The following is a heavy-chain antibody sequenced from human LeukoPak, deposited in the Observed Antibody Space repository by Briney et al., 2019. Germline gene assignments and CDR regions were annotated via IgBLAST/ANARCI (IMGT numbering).Heavy chain of an antibody. CDR2: ISGSGGST. J-gene: IGHJ4*02. Sequence: GSLRLSCAASGFTFSSYAMSWVRQAPGKGLEWASAISGSGGSTYYADSVKGRFTISRDNSKNTLYLQMNSLRAEDTAVYYCAKLPEVAAAGPLEYWGQGTLVTVSS. CDR3: AKLPEVAAAGPLEY. V-gene: IGHV3-23*01. D-gene: IGHD6-13*01. CDR1: GFTFSSYA.